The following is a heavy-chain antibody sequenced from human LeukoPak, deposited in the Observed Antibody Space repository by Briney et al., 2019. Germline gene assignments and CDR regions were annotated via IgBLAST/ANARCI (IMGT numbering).Heavy chain of an antibody. CDR3: ARADGSGSPNFDY. D-gene: IGHD3-10*01. V-gene: IGHV4-34*01. CDR1: GGSFSGYY. J-gene: IGHJ4*02. Sequence: SETLSLTCAVYGGSFSGYYWSWIRQPPGKGLEWIGGINHSGSTNYNPSLKSRVTISVDTSKNQFSLKLSSVTAADTAVYYCARADGSGSPNFDYWGQGTLVTVSS. CDR2: INHSGST.